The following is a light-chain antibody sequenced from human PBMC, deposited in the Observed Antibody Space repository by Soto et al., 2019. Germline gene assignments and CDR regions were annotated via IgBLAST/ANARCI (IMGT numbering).Light chain of an antibody. CDR2: AAS. Sequence: DIQMTQSPSSLPASVGDRVTLTCRASQSISTYLNWYQQKPGKAPKLLIYAASSLQSGVPSRLSGSGSGTDFTPTIRSLQPEDFATYYCQQSYTIPYTFGQGTKLEIK. V-gene: IGKV1-39*01. CDR3: QQSYTIPYT. J-gene: IGKJ2*01. CDR1: QSISTY.